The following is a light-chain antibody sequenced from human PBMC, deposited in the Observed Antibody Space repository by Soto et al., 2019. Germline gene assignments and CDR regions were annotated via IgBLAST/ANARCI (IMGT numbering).Light chain of an antibody. CDR3: CSYAGSSSYV. V-gene: IGLV2-23*02. J-gene: IGLJ1*01. Sequence: QSVLTQPPSVSEAPRQRVTISCSGSSSNIGNNAVNWYQQHPGNAPKLMIYEVTKRPSGVSNRFSGSKSGNTASLTISGLQAEDEADYYCCSYAGSSSYVFGTGTKVTVL. CDR2: EVT. CDR1: SSNIGNNA.